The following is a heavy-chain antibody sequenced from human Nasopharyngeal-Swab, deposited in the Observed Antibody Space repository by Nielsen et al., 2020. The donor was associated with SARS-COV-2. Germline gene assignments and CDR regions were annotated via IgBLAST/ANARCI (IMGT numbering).Heavy chain of an antibody. V-gene: IGHV4-59*01. CDR2: IYYSGST. CDR1: GGSISSYY. D-gene: IGHD3-10*01. CDR3: ARGFEYGSGSYYRTYYYYYMDV. J-gene: IGHJ6*03. Sequence: SETLSLTCTVSGGSISSYYWSWIRQPPGKGLEWIGYIYYSGSTNYNPPLKSRVTISVDTSKNQFSLKVSSVTAADTAGYYCARGFEYGSGSYYRTYYYYYMDVWGKGTTVTVSS.